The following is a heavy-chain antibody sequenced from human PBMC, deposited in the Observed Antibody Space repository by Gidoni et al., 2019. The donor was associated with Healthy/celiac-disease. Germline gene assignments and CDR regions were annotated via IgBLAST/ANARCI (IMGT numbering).Heavy chain of an antibody. V-gene: IGHV3-15*01. J-gene: IGHJ3*02. CDR2: IKRKTDGGTT. CDR1: GFTFSTAW. Sequence: EVQLVESGGGLVKPGGSLRLSCSAFGFTFSTAWMRWVRQTPGKGLEWVRRIKRKTDGGTTDYAETVKGRFNNSREDSKNTLYLQMNSLKTEDTAVYYCTTDMIGIWGQGTMVTVSS. D-gene: IGHD3-16*01. CDR3: TTDMIGI.